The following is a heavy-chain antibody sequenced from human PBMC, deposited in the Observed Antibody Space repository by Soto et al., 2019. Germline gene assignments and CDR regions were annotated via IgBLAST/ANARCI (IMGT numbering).Heavy chain of an antibody. CDR1: GGSISSGDHY. D-gene: IGHD3-10*01. Sequence: PSETLSLTCTVSGGSISSGDHYWSWIRQPPGRGLEWIAYIYYTGSTYYNPSLNSRLIISLDTSKNQFSLRLSSVTAADTAVYFCARLASTRGDSFGIWGQGTMVTVSS. J-gene: IGHJ3*02. V-gene: IGHV4-30-4*01. CDR3: ARLASTRGDSFGI. CDR2: IYYTGST.